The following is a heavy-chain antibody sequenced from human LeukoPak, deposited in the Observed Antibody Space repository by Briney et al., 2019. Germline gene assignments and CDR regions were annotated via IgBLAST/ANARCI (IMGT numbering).Heavy chain of an antibody. J-gene: IGHJ4*02. CDR2: IYYSGST. CDR3: ARGIDY. V-gene: IGHV4-59*01. CDR1: GGSISSYY. Sequence: SETPSLTCTVSGGSISSYYWSWIRQPPGKGLEWIGYIYYSGSTNYNPSLKSRVTISVDTSKNQFSLKLSSVTAADTAVYYCARGIDYWGQGTLVTVSS.